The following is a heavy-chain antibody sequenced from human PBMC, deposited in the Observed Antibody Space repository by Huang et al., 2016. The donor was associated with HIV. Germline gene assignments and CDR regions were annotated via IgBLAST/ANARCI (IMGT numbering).Heavy chain of an antibody. Sequence: EVQLVQSGAEVKESGESLKISCKGAGYTFTTYWIGWVRQMPGKGLEWMGIIYPDDSQTRYSPTFQGQVTISADKSLSTADLQWSSLRASDTALYYCATGNYYEYFDYWGQGTLVTVSS. CDR2: IYPDDSQT. CDR1: GYTFTTYW. CDR3: ATGNYYEYFDY. V-gene: IGHV5-51*03. D-gene: IGHD3-22*01. J-gene: IGHJ4*02.